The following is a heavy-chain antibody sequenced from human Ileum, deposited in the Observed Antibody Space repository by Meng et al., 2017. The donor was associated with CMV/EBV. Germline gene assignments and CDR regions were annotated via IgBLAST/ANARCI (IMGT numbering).Heavy chain of an antibody. CDR1: GYTFTGYQ. CDR2: INPKNGDT. J-gene: IGHJ4*02. D-gene: IGHD1-26*01. CDR3: ATTYSGRYETS. V-gene: IGHV1-2*06. Sequence: SCKASGYTFTGYQMHWVRQAPGQGLEWVGRINPKNGDTNYAEKFQGRVTMTRGTSITTAYMEVSRLRSDDTALYYCATTYSGRYETSWGQGTLVTVSS.